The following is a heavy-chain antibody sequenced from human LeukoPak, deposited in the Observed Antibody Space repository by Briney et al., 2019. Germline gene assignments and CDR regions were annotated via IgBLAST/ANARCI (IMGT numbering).Heavy chain of an antibody. Sequence: GGSLRLSCSASGFTFSNYAMDWVRQAPGKGLQWVAFIRYDGSNTYYADSVRGRFTISRDNSKNTLYLQMSSLRAEDTAMYYCAKLLSGVREPRSFDYWGQGTLVTVSS. V-gene: IGHV3-30*02. CDR2: IRYDGSNT. J-gene: IGHJ4*02. D-gene: IGHD1-14*01. CDR1: GFTFSNYA. CDR3: AKLLSGVREPRSFDY.